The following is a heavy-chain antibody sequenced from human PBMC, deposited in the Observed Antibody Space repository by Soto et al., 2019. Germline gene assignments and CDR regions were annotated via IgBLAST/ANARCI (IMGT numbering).Heavy chain of an antibody. J-gene: IGHJ4*02. Sequence: EVQLLESGGDLIQPGGSLRLSCAASGFTFNIYAMTWVRQAPGKGLEWVSAISRYGEFTYYAASVEGRFTISRDNSKNTLYLQMNSLRAEATAVYYCAKDRYLDHDSRGYLFDNWGQGTLVTVSS. D-gene: IGHD3-22*01. CDR2: ISRYGEFT. CDR3: AKDRYLDHDSRGYLFDN. CDR1: GFTFNIYA. V-gene: IGHV3-23*01.